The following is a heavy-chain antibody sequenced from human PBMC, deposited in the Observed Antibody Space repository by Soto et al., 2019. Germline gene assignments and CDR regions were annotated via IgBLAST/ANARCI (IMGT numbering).Heavy chain of an antibody. CDR2: ISAYNGNT. CDR3: ASLGFYYYDSSGYPPQLDY. D-gene: IGHD3-22*01. V-gene: IGHV1-18*01. CDR1: GYTFTSYG. Sequence: ASVKVSCKASGYTFTSYGISWVRQAPGQGLEWMGWISAYNGNTNYTQKLQGRVTMTTDTSTSTAYMELRSLRSDDTAVYYCASLGFYYYDSSGYPPQLDYWGQGTLVTVSS. J-gene: IGHJ4*02.